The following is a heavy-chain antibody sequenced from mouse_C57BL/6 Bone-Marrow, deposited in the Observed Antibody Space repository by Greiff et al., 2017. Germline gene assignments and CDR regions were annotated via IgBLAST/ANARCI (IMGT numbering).Heavy chain of an antibody. D-gene: IGHD2-1*01. CDR2: IDPETGGT. J-gene: IGHJ4*01. CDR3: TAYGNYPYAMDY. Sequence: QVHVKQSGAELVRPGASVTLSCKASGYTFTDYEMHWVKQTPVHGLEWIGAIDPETGGTAYNQKFKGKAILTADKSSSTAYMELRSLTSEDSAVYYCTAYGNYPYAMDYWGQGTSVTVSS. V-gene: IGHV1-15*01. CDR1: GYTFTDYE.